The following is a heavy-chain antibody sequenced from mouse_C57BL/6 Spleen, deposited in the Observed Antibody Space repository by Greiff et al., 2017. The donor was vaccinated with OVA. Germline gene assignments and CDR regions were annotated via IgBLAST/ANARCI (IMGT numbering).Heavy chain of an antibody. CDR3: ARSRGSLDD. V-gene: IGHV1-26*01. Sequence: EVQLQQSGPELVKPGASVKISCKASGYTFTDYYMNWVKQSHGKSLEWIGDINPNNGGTSYNQKFKGKATLTVDKSSSTAYMELRSLTSEDSAVYYCARSRGSLDDWGQGTTLTVSS. J-gene: IGHJ2*01. CDR1: GYTFTDYY. D-gene: IGHD1-1*02. CDR2: INPNNGGT.